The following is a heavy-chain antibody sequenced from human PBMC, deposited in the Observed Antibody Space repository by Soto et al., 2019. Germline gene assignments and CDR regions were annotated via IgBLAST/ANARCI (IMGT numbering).Heavy chain of an antibody. CDR2: ITKTXGAA. CDR3: ARVSTDAYPGSRIFDC. V-gene: IGHV3-23*01. D-gene: IGHD3-10*01. J-gene: IGHJ4*02. Sequence: PGGSLRLSGVACVLTVGRLSMTWVRHAPGEGLQWVSTITKTXGAAKYEDYVSGRFVISRDNSKKTLYMQMTSFTAEDSAMYYCARVSTDAYPGSRIFDCWGRLTLVTVSS. CDR1: VLTVGRLS.